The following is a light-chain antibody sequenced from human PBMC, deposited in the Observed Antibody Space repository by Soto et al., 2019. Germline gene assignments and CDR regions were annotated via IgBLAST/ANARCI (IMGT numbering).Light chain of an antibody. CDR1: SGHSNYA. V-gene: IGLV4-69*01. CDR3: QTWGV. CDR2: VNSDGSH. J-gene: IGLJ1*01. Sequence: QPVLTQSPSASASLGASVKLTCTLSSGHSNYAIAWHQQQPEKGPRYLMKVNSDGSHRKGDGIPDRFSGSGSGAERYLTISSIQSEDEADYYCQTWGVFGTGTKLTVL.